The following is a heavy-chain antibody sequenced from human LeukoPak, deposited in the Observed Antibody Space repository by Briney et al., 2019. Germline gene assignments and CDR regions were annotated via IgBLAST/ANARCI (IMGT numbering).Heavy chain of an antibody. CDR3: AKDHLFYCSSTSCYYPGNY. CDR2: ISYDGSNK. Sequence: PGGSLRLSCAASGFTFSSYGMHRVRQAPGKGLEWVAVISYDGSNKYYADSVKGRFTISRDNSKNTLYLQMNSLRAEDTAVYYCAKDHLFYCSSTSCYYPGNYWGQGTLVTVSS. J-gene: IGHJ4*02. V-gene: IGHV3-30*18. CDR1: GFTFSSYG. D-gene: IGHD2-2*01.